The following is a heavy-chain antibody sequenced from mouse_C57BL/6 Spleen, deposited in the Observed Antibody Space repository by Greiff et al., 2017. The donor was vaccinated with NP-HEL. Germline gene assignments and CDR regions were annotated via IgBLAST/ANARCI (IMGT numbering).Heavy chain of an antibody. CDR3: ARGQLPYWYFDV. D-gene: IGHD2-1*01. Sequence: QVQLQQPGAELVKPGASVKLSCKASGYTFTSYWMHWVKQRPGQGLEWIGMIHPNSGSTNYNEKFKGKATLTVDTSSSTAYMQLSSLTSEDSAVDYCARGQLPYWYFDVWGTGTTVTVSS. CDR1: GYTFTSYW. CDR2: IHPNSGST. V-gene: IGHV1-64*01. J-gene: IGHJ1*03.